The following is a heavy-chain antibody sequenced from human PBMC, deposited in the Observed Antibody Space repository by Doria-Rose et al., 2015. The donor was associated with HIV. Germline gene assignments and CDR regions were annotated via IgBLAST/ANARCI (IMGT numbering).Heavy chain of an antibody. J-gene: IGHJ4*02. D-gene: IGHD6-19*01. CDR3: ARGRYNSGWYGGDY. V-gene: IGHV1-8*02. CDR1: GYTFTSYD. CDR2: MNPNSGNT. Sequence: VQLLESGAEVKKPGASVKVSCKASGYTFTSYDINWVRQATGQGLEWMGWMNPNSGNTGYAQKFQGRVIMTRNTSISTAYMELSVLRSEDSAVYYCARGRYNSGWYGGDYWGQGTQVTVSS.